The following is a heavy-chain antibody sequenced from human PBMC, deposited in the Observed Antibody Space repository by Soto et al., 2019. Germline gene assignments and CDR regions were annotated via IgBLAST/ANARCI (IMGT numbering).Heavy chain of an antibody. CDR2: MNPNSGNT. J-gene: IGHJ6*02. CDR3: ARGVEAAGTYYYYGMDV. D-gene: IGHD6-13*01. CDR1: GGTFSSYA. Sequence: GASVTVSCKASGGTFSSYAISWVRQATGQGLEWMGWMNPNSGNTGYAQKFQGRVTMTRNTSISTAYMELSSLRSEDTAVYYCARGVEAAGTYYYYGMDVWGQGTTVTVSS. V-gene: IGHV1-8*02.